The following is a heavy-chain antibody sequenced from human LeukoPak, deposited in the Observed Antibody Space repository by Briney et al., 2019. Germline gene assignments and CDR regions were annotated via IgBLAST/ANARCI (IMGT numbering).Heavy chain of an antibody. V-gene: IGHV4-59*01. CDR1: CGPHWRVH. CDR2: LYYSGGT. J-gene: IGHJ5*02. CDR3: ARSLFTIIPGLTVPNPLKWFDP. Sequence: MPSETLLLPCSVSCGPHWRVHWSWVRQPPGKGLEGIGYLYYSGGTNYNPSLKSRVTISVDTSKNQLSLKLSSATAADTAVYYCARSLFTIIPGLTVPNPLKWFDPWGHGTLVTVSS. D-gene: IGHD3-9*01.